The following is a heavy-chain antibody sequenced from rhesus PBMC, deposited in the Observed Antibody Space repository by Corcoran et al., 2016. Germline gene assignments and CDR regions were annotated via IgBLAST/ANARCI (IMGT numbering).Heavy chain of an antibody. V-gene: IGHV1-111*02. CDR3: AARGYSGYTFDY. Sequence: EVQLVQSGAEVKKPGASVKISCKASGYTFTDYYLHWVRQAPGKGLEWMGRVDPEDGEAIHAQKFQDRGTITADTSTDTAYIELSSRISEDTAVYYCAARGYSGYTFDYWGQGVLVTVSS. CDR1: GYTFTDYY. CDR2: VDPEDGEA. J-gene: IGHJ4*01. D-gene: IGHD5-42*01.